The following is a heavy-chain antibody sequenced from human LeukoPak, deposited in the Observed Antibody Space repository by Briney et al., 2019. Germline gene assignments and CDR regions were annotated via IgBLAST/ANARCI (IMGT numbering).Heavy chain of an antibody. CDR3: ARDDWGLGKSAYDI. V-gene: IGHV1-3*01. CDR2: INAGNGNT. CDR1: GYTFTSYA. Sequence: ASVKVSCKASGYTFTSYAMHWVRQAPGQRLEWMGWINAGNGNTKYSQKFQGRVTITRDTSASTAYMELSSLRPEDTAVYYCARDDWGLGKSAYDIWGQGTLVTVSS. J-gene: IGHJ3*02. D-gene: IGHD3-9*01.